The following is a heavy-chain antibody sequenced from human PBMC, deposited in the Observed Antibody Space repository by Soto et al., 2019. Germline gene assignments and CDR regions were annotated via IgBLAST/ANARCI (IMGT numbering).Heavy chain of an antibody. V-gene: IGHV3-53*01. D-gene: IGHD1-1*01. CDR3: TKGTGTTSGPVY. J-gene: IGHJ4*02. Sequence: PGGSLRLSCAASGFSVTTYRMSWVRQAPGKGLEWVSVIYGGGSTVYAASVKGRFTVSRDDSKNIVYVEMISLTAEDTAVYYCTKGTGTTSGPVYWGQGT. CDR2: IYGGGST. CDR1: GFSVTTYR.